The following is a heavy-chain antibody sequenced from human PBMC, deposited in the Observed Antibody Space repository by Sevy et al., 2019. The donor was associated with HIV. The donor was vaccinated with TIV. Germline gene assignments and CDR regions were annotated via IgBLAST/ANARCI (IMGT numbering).Heavy chain of an antibody. J-gene: IGHJ4*02. D-gene: IGHD3-16*01. CDR2: IYHSGST. Sequence: SETLSLTCGVSGYSIISGYYWGWIRQPPGKGLEWIGSIYHSGSTYYNPSLKSRITISVDTSKNQVSLKLSSVTAADTAVYYCARQVVAFGNPAFEDYWGQGTLVTVSS. CDR3: ARQVVAFGNPAFEDY. CDR1: GYSIISGYY. V-gene: IGHV4-38-2*01.